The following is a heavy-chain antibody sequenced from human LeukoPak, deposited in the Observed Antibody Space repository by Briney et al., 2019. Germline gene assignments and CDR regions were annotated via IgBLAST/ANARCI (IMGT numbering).Heavy chain of an antibody. CDR3: ARESSRWLYYSYYYMDV. CDR2: MNPNSGNT. CDR1: GYTFTSYD. V-gene: IGHV1-8*01. J-gene: IGHJ6*03. Sequence: ASVKVSCKGSGYTFTSYDINWVRQATGQGLEWMGWMNPNSGNTGYAQKFQGRVTMTRNTSISTAYMELSSLRSEDTAVYYCARESSRWLYYSYYYMDVWGRGTTVTVSS. D-gene: IGHD6-13*01.